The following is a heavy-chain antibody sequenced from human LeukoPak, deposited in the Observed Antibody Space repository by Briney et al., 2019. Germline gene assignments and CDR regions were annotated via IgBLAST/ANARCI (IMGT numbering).Heavy chain of an antibody. CDR2: IYHSGST. CDR3: AGERWDYVYGYYYYMDV. Sequence: PSETLSLTCTVSGYSISSGYYWGWIRQPPGKGLEWIGSIYHSGSTYYNPSLKSRVTISVGTSKNQFSLKLSSVTAADTAVYYCAGERWDYVYGYYYYMDVWGKGTTVTVSS. D-gene: IGHD3-16*01. V-gene: IGHV4-38-2*02. J-gene: IGHJ6*03. CDR1: GYSISSGYY.